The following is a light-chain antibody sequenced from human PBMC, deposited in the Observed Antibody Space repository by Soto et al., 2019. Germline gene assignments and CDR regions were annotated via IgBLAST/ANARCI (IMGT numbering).Light chain of an antibody. J-gene: IGKJ5*01. CDR1: QDIRIY. CDR2: DAS. CDR3: QQYDDYPIT. V-gene: IGKV1-33*01. Sequence: DIQMTQSPSSLSASVGDRVTLTRQASQDIRIYLNWYQQKPGKAPKLLIYDASSLETGVPPRFSGSGSGTDFTFTISSLQPEDIATYYCQQYDDYPITFGQGTRLEIK.